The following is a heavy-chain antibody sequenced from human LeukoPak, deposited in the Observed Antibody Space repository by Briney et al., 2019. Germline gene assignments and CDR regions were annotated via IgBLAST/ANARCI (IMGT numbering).Heavy chain of an antibody. V-gene: IGHV4-30-4*01. J-gene: IGHJ4*02. D-gene: IGHD3-3*01. CDR1: GGSISSGDYY. CDR2: ICYSGST. CDR3: ASNDFWSGFDY. Sequence: PSETLSLTCTVSGGSISSGDYYWSWIRQPPGKGLEWIGYICYSGSTHYNPSLKSRVTISVDTSKNQFSLKLSSVTAADTAVYYCASNDFWSGFDYWGQGTLVTVSS.